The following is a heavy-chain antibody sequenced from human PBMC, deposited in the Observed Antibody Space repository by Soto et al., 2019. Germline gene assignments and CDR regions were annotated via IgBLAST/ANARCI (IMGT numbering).Heavy chain of an antibody. CDR2: ISGSGGST. J-gene: IGHJ6*03. CDR1: GFTFSSYA. V-gene: IGHV3-23*01. CDR3: AKVGPSSTFYYYYYYMDV. Sequence: PGGSLRLSCAASGFTFSSYAMSWVRQAPGKGLEWVSAISGSGGSTYYADSVKGRFTISRDNSKNTLYLQMNSLRAEDTAVYYCAKVGPSSTFYYYYYYMDVWGKGTTVTVSS.